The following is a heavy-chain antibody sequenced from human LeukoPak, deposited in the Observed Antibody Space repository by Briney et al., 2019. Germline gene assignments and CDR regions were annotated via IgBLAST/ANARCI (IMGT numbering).Heavy chain of an antibody. J-gene: IGHJ6*03. CDR1: GYIFTSYG. V-gene: IGHV1-18*01. Sequence: GASVKVSCKASGYIFTSYGISWVRQAPGQGLEWMGWISAYNGNTNYPQKFQGGVTMTTDTSTSTAYMELRSLRSDDTAVYYCARDGAELPDFWSSLKPDYYYYYYMDVWGKGTTVTVSS. CDR2: ISAYNGNT. D-gene: IGHD3-3*01. CDR3: ARDGAELPDFWSSLKPDYYYYYYMDV.